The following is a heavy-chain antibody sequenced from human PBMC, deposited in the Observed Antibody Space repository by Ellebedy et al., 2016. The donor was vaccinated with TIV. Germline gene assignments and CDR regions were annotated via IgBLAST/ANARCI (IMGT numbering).Heavy chain of an antibody. V-gene: IGHV3-23*01. CDR3: AKGTYYHESGTYLAFDS. D-gene: IGHD3-10*01. CDR1: RFTFSSYA. CDR2: IGVSGTGT. Sequence: GESLKISCAASRFTFSSYAMTWVRQAPGKGPEWVAAIGVSGTGTYYPDSVKGRFSISRDNSKNTLYLQMNSLRAEDTAVYYCAKGTYYHESGTYLAFDSWGQGTLVTVSS. J-gene: IGHJ4*02.